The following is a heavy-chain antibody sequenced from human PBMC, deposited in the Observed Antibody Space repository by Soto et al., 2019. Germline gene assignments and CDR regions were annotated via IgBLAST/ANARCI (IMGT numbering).Heavy chain of an antibody. J-gene: IGHJ4*02. Sequence: GGSLRGSFAASGFTFSSYAMSWVRQAPGKVLEWVSTISGSDGRTYSTESVKGRFTISRDNSRNNAYLQMNSLRVDDTAVYYCAKGVSQYTXLALPEFWGRGTLVLVSS. CDR3: AKGVSQYTXLALPEF. V-gene: IGHV3-23*01. CDR2: ISGSDGRT. CDR1: GFTFSSYA. D-gene: IGHD2-2*02.